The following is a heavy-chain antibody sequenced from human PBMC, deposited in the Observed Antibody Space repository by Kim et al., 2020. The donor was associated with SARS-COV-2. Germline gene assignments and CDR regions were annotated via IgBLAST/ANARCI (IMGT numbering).Heavy chain of an antibody. V-gene: IGHV1-69*13. CDR2: IIPIFGTA. CDR1: GGTFSSYA. J-gene: IGHJ4*02. Sequence: SVKVSCKASGGTFSSYAISWVRQAPGQGLEWMGGIIPIFGTANYAQKFQGRVTITADESTSTAYMELSSLRSEDTAVYYCARGGYSGYDSLWGFDYWGQGTLVTVSS. CDR3: ARGGYSGYDSLWGFDY. D-gene: IGHD5-12*01.